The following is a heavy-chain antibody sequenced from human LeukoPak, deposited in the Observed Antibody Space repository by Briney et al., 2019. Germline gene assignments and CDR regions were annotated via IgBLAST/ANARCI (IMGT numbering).Heavy chain of an antibody. D-gene: IGHD2-8*01. CDR2: ISYDGSNK. J-gene: IGHJ4*02. CDR3: ARDGEAYCTNGVCPLGGLDY. V-gene: IGHV3-30-3*01. CDR1: GFTFSSYA. Sequence: GRSLRLSCAASGFTFSSYAMHWVRQAPGKGREWVAVISYDGSNKYYADSVKGRFTISRDNSKNTLYLQMNSLRAEDTAVYYCARDGEAYCTNGVCPLGGLDYWGQGTLVTVSS.